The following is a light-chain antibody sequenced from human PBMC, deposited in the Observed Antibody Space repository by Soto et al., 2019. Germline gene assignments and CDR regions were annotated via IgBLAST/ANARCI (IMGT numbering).Light chain of an antibody. V-gene: IGKV3-20*01. CDR2: DAS. Sequence: SLGTLSLTPEERATLSCRASQSVSYYLAWYQQKPGQAPRLLIYDASSRATGVPDRFSGSGSGTDFTLTISRLEPEDFALYYCRHYAFLPRTFAQG. CDR1: QSVSYY. CDR3: RHYAFLPRT. J-gene: IGKJ1*01.